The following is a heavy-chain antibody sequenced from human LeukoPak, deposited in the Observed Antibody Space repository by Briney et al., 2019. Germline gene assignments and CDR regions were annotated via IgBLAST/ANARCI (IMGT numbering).Heavy chain of an antibody. D-gene: IGHD1-26*01. V-gene: IGHV4-39*01. CDR2: IYYSGST. CDR3: ATRSELYSYYYMDV. Sequence: PSETLSLTCTVSGASISSSTDYWGWIRQPPGTGLEWIANIYYSGSTYYNPSLKSRVTISADTSKNQFSLKLSSVTAADTAVYYCATRSELYSYYYMDVWGKGTTVTISS. CDR1: GASISSSTDY. J-gene: IGHJ6*03.